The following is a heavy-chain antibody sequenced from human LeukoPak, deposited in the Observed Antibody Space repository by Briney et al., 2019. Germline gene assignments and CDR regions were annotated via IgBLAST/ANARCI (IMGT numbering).Heavy chain of an antibody. D-gene: IGHD6-13*01. CDR2: INHSGST. CDR1: GGSFSGYY. V-gene: IGHV4-34*01. J-gene: IGHJ4*02. Sequence: PPETLSLTCAVYGGSFSGYYWSWIRQPPGKGLEWIGEINHSGSTNYNPSLKSRVTISVGTSKNQFSLKLSSVTAADTAVYYCARGRAAADYWGQGTLVTVSS. CDR3: ARGRAAADY.